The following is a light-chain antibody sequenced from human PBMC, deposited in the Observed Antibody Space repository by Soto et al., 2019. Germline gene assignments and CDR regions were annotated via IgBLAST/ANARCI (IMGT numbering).Light chain of an antibody. CDR1: QGISSY. CDR2: AAS. CDR3: QQLNSYLT. V-gene: IGKV1-9*01. J-gene: IGKJ5*01. Sequence: IQLTQSPSSLSASVGDRVTITCRASQGISSYLAWYQQKPGKAPKLLIYAASTLQSGVPSRFIGSGSGTDFTLTISSLQPEDFATYYCQQLNSYLTFGQGTRLEIK.